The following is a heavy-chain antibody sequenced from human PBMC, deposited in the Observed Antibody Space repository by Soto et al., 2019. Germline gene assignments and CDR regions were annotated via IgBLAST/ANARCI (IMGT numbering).Heavy chain of an antibody. CDR1: GYTFTGYF. CDR2: INPNSGAT. J-gene: IGHJ5*02. V-gene: IGHV1-2*06. Sequence: ASVKVSCKASGYTFTGYFMHWVRQAPGEGLEWMGRINPNSGATKYAPKFQGRVTMTRDTSNRTAYLELSRLTSDDTAIYYCARGGGTTLAPLPWGQGTPVTVSS. D-gene: IGHD3-16*01. CDR3: ARGGGTTLAPLP.